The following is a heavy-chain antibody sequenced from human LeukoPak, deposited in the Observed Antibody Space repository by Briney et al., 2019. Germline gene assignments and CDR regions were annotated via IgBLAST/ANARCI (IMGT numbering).Heavy chain of an antibody. Sequence: GGSLRLSCAASGFTFSSYSMNWVRQAPGKGLEWVSSISSSSSYIYYADSVKGRFTISRDNAKNSLYLQMNSLRAEDTAVYHCARAPSPLAVAGTAYWGQGTLVTVSS. CDR1: GFTFSSYS. CDR2: ISSSSSYI. V-gene: IGHV3-21*01. D-gene: IGHD6-19*01. CDR3: ARAPSPLAVAGTAY. J-gene: IGHJ4*02.